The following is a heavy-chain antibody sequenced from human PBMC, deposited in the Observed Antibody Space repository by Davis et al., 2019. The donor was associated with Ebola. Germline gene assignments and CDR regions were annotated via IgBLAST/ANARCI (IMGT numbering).Heavy chain of an antibody. D-gene: IGHD2-2*01. J-gene: IGHJ6*02. V-gene: IGHV1-69*13. Sequence: SVKVSCKASGYTFTSYGISWVRQAPGQGLEWMGGIIPIFGTANYAQKFQGRVTITADESTSTAYMELSSLRSEDTAVYYCARADQLRAADYGMDVWGQGTTVTVSS. CDR2: IIPIFGTA. CDR1: GYTFTSYG. CDR3: ARADQLRAADYGMDV.